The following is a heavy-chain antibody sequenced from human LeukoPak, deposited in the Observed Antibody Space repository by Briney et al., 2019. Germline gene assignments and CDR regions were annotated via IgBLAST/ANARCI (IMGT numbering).Heavy chain of an antibody. CDR3: AKASVVVAATSPGRDY. V-gene: IGHV3-23*01. D-gene: IGHD2-15*01. J-gene: IGHJ4*02. CDR1: GFTFSNYA. CDR2: ISGSGGST. Sequence: GGSLRLSCAASGFTFSNYAMSWVRQAPGKGLEWVSVISGSGGSTHHADSVKGRFIISRDNSKNTLYLQMNSLRAEDTAVYYCAKASVVVAATSPGRDYWGQGTPVTVSS.